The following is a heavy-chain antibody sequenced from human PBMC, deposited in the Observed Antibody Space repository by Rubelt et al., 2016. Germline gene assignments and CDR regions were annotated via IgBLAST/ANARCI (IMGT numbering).Heavy chain of an antibody. CDR2: INPDSGGT. Sequence: QVQLVQSGAEVKEPGASVKVSCKASGYTFTGYYMHWVRQAPGQGLEWMGRINPDSGGTNYARKFQGRVTMTRDTSISTAYMEVSGLKSDDTAVYFCASGQYSSAWYHFDYWGQGTLVTVSS. CDR3: ASGQYSSAWYHFDY. J-gene: IGHJ4*02. D-gene: IGHD6-19*01. CDR1: GYTFTGYY. V-gene: IGHV1-2*06.